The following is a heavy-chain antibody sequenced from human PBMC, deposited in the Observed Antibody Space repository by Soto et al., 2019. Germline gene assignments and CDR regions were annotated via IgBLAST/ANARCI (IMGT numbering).Heavy chain of an antibody. J-gene: IGHJ3*02. CDR2: ISAYNGKR. V-gene: IGHV1-18*01. Sequence: ASVKVSCKASGYPFTSYGISWVGQAPGQGLEWVAWISAYNGKRDTAQKFQGRVTMTLDTSTDTAHMELGDLTSADTAVYYCARGRIVASIHDAFEIWGQRTKVTVSS. CDR3: ARGRIVASIHDAFEI. D-gene: IGHD5-12*01. CDR1: GYPFTSYG.